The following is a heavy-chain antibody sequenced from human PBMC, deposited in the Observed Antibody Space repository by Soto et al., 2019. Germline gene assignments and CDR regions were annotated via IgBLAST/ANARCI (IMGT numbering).Heavy chain of an antibody. CDR2: NNHSGST. J-gene: IGHJ4*02. Sequence: QVQLQQWGAGLLKPSETLSLICVVSGGSFGGYYWSWIRQPPGKGLEWIGENNHSGSTNYNPSLTSRVTISVDTSKNQFSLKLSSVTAADTAVYYCARAHRRTGLGYWGQGTLVTVSS. V-gene: IGHV4-34*02. D-gene: IGHD1-1*01. CDR1: GGSFGGYY. CDR3: ARAHRRTGLGY.